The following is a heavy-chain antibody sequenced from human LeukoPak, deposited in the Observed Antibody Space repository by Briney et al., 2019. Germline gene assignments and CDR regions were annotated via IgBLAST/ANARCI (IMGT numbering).Heavy chain of an antibody. V-gene: IGHV1-8*01. CDR3: ARPALPDDAFDI. J-gene: IGHJ3*02. CDR1: GYTFTSYD. D-gene: IGHD1-14*01. Sequence: ASVKVSCKASGYTFTSYDINWVRQATGQGLEWMGWMNPNSGNTGYAQKFQGRVTMTRNTSISTAYMELSSLRSEDTAVYYCARPALPDDAFDIWGQGTMVTVSS. CDR2: MNPNSGNT.